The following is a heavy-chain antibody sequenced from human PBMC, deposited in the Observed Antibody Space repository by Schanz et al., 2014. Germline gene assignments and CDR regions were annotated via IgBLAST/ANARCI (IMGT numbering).Heavy chain of an antibody. V-gene: IGHV3-30*18. CDR1: GFPFSGYG. J-gene: IGHJ6*02. CDR2: ISYDGRHK. Sequence: QVQLVESGGGVVPPGRSLSLSCAASGFPFSGYGMHWVRQPPGKGLEWVAIISYDGRHKNYADSVKGRFTISRDNSKNTLHLQMNSQRVEDTAVYYCAKDDTQVNGMDVWGQGTKVTVSS. CDR3: AKDDTQVNGMDV.